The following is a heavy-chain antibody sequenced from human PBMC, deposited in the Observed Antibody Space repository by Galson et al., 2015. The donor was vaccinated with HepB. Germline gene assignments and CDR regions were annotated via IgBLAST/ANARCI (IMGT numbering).Heavy chain of an antibody. CDR1: GGSISTYY. V-gene: IGHV4-59*12. D-gene: IGHD1-26*01. J-gene: IGHJ6*02. CDR3: AGYLGSGRYPWDYHHGLDV. CDR2: IDYSGSA. Sequence: SETLSLTCSISGGSISTYYWSWIRQPPGKGLEWIGHIDYSGSANYNPPLNSRVTISLDTSKKQFSLKVRSLTAADTAMYFCAGYLGSGRYPWDYHHGLDVWGQGTTVTVSS.